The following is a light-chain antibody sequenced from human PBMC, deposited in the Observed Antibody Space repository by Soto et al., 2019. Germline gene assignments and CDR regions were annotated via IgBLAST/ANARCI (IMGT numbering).Light chain of an antibody. J-gene: IGLJ3*02. CDR1: SSDVGGYNY. CDR3: SSSTSGSTRV. Sequence: QSALTQPASVSGSPGQSITISCTGTSSDVGGYNYVSWYQQHPGKAPKLMIYEVSNRPSGVSNRFSGSKSGNTASLTISGVQAGDEADYYCSSSTSGSTRVFGRGTKLAVL. V-gene: IGLV2-14*01. CDR2: EVS.